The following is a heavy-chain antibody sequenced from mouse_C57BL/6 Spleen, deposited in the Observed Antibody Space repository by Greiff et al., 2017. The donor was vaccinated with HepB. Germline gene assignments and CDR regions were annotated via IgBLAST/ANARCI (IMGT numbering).Heavy chain of an antibody. Sequence: VHLVESGPELVKPGASVKISCKASGYAFSSSWMNWVKQRPGKGLEWIGRIYPGDGDTNYNGKFKGKATLTADKSSSTAYMQLSSLTSEDSAVYFCAKIYYDYDYFDYWGQGTTLTVSS. CDR1: GYAFSSSW. J-gene: IGHJ2*01. CDR3: AKIYYDYDYFDY. CDR2: IYPGDGDT. V-gene: IGHV1-82*01. D-gene: IGHD2-4*01.